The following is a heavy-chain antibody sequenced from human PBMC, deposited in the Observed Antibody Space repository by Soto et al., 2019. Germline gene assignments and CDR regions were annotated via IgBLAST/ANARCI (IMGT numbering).Heavy chain of an antibody. V-gene: IGHV4-4*02. CDR2: INHRGGT. CDR1: GGSVSNNNW. CDR3: TKNSAYALDY. D-gene: IGHD5-12*01. J-gene: IGHJ4*02. Sequence: QVQLQESGPGLVKPSGTLSLSCAVSGGSVSNNNWWSWVRQSPGNGLEWIGEINHRGGTSYNPSLESRSTLSVDKSKNELSLRLNYVTAADTAVYYCTKNSAYALDYWGLGILVTVSS.